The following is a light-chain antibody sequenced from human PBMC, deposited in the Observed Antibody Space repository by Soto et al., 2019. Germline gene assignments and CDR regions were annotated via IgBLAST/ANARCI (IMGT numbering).Light chain of an antibody. V-gene: IGKV3-20*01. Sequence: EIVMTHSPATLSVSPGERVTLSCRSSQNVTSNLAWYQQKPGQAPRPLIFGASRRATDIPDRFSGGGSGTDFTLTISRLEPEDFAVYYCQQYGTSPPWKFGQGTKVDIK. J-gene: IGKJ1*01. CDR1: QNVTSN. CDR2: GAS. CDR3: QQYGTSPPWK.